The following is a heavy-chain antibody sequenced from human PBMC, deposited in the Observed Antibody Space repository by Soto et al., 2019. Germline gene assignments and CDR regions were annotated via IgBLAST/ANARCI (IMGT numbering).Heavy chain of an antibody. D-gene: IGHD2-15*01. CDR1: GYTFTSYA. V-gene: IGHV1-3*01. J-gene: IGHJ4*02. Sequence: ASVKVSCKASGYTFTSYAMHWVRQAPGQRLEWMGWINAGNSNTKYSQKFQGRVTITRDTSASTAYMELSSLRSEDTAVYYCARGPGGPDGPGDYWGQGTLVTVSS. CDR3: ARGPGGPDGPGDY. CDR2: INAGNSNT.